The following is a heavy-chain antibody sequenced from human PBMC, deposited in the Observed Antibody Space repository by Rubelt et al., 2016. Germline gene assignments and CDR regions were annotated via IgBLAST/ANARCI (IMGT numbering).Heavy chain of an antibody. Sequence: QVQLQQWGAGLLKPSETLSLTCVVSGGSFSAYYWSWIRQPPGKGLEWIGEINHSGSTTYNPSLKSRDTMSVATSKNQFSLRLGAVTAAYTAVYYCARGNVVGRLDGVEIWGQGTTVTVSS. J-gene: IGHJ3*02. D-gene: IGHD2-15*01. CDR1: GGSFSAYY. CDR2: INHSGST. V-gene: IGHV4-34*01. CDR3: ARGNVVGRLDGVEI.